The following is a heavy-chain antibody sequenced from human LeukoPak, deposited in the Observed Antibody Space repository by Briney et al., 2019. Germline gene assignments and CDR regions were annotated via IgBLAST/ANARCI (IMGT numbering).Heavy chain of an antibody. Sequence: ASVKVSCKASGGTFSSYAISWVRQAPGQGLEWMGGIIPIFGTANYAQKFQGRVTITADESTSTAYMELRSLRSDDTAVYYCARDIVLVVAATHDAFDIWGQGTMVTVSS. CDR3: ARDIVLVVAATHDAFDI. V-gene: IGHV1-69*13. D-gene: IGHD2-15*01. J-gene: IGHJ3*02. CDR2: IIPIFGTA. CDR1: GGTFSSYA.